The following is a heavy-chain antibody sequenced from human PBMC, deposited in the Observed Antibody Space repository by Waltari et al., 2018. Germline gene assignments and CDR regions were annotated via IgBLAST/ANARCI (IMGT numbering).Heavy chain of an antibody. J-gene: IGHJ4*02. V-gene: IGHV1-24*01. CDR2: FDPEDGET. CDR3: ATRPFNSGSYYFDY. D-gene: IGHD1-26*01. CDR1: GYTLTELS. Sequence: QVQLVQSGAEVKKPGASVKVSCKVSGYTLTELSMHWVRQAPGKGLEWMGGFDPEDGETIYAQKFQGIVTMTDDTSTDTAYMELSNLRSEDTAMYYCATRPFNSGSYYFDYWGQGTLVTVSS.